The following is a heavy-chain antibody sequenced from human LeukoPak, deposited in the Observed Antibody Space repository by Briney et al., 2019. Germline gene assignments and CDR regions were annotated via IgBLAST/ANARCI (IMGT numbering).Heavy chain of an antibody. V-gene: IGHV4-34*01. Sequence: PSETLSLTCAVYGGSFSGYYWSWIRQPPGKGLEWIGEINHSGSTNYNPSLKSRVTISVDTSKNQFSLKLSSVTAADTAVYYCARVGYGGINWFDPWGQGTLVTVSS. CDR2: INHSGST. D-gene: IGHD5-12*01. CDR1: GGSFSGYY. CDR3: ARVGYGGINWFDP. J-gene: IGHJ5*02.